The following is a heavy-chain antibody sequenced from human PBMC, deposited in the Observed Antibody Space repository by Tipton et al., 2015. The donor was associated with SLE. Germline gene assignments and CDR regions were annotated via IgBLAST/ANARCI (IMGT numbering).Heavy chain of an antibody. V-gene: IGHV3-7*01. J-gene: IGHJ6*02. CDR3: VSTVSPFYGMDV. D-gene: IGHD4-11*01. Sequence: GSLRLSCAASGFTFRSYWMSWVRQAPGKGLEWVANIKQDGSEKYYVDSVKGRFTISRDNAKNSLYLQMNSLRAEDTAVYYCVSTVSPFYGMDVWGQGTTVTVSS. CDR1: GFTFRSYW. CDR2: IKQDGSEK.